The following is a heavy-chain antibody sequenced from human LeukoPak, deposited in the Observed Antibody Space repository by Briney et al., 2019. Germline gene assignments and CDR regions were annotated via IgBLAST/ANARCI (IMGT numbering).Heavy chain of an antibody. CDR2: IYSGGST. CDR3: ARDRLTMVRGISYYYGMDV. D-gene: IGHD3-10*01. Sequence: PGGSLRLSCAASGFTVSSNYMSWVRQAPRKGLEWVSVIYSGGSTYYADSVKGRFTISRDNSKNTLYLQMNSLRAEDTAVYYCARDRLTMVRGISYYYGMDVWGQGTTVTVSS. V-gene: IGHV3-53*01. J-gene: IGHJ6*02. CDR1: GFTVSSNY.